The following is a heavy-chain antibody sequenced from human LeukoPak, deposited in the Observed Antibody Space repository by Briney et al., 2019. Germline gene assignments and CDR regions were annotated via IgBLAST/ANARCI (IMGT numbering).Heavy chain of an antibody. V-gene: IGHV4-59*08. Sequence: PSETLSLTCTVSGGSISGYYWNWIRQPPGKGLGWIGHIFYSGNTNYSPSLKSRVTISVDTSKNQFSLKLTSVTAADTAIYYCARHSSGLYYFDYWGQGTLVTVSS. CDR3: ARHSSGLYYFDY. D-gene: IGHD6-19*01. CDR2: IFYSGNT. CDR1: GGSISGYY. J-gene: IGHJ4*02.